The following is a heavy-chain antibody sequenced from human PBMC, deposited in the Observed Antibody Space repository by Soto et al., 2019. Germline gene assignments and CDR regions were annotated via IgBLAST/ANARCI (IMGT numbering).Heavy chain of an antibody. CDR3: VSSLQY. CDR2: ARNDPRARTT. Sequence: EMQLVESGGGLVQPGGSLRLSCAASGFTFSDYHMEWVRQAPGMGLEWIGRARNDPRARTTQHAASVRGRFTTSRDDSKNSLYLQTNSLKTEDTAVYYCVSSLQYWGQGTLVTVSS. J-gene: IGHJ4*02. V-gene: IGHV3-72*01. CDR1: GFTFSDYH.